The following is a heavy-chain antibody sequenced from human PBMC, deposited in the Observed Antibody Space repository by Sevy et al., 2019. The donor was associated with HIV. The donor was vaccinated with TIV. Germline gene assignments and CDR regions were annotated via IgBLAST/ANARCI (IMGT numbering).Heavy chain of an antibody. J-gene: IGHJ4*02. CDR1: GGYISNYY. D-gene: IGHD5-12*01. CDR3: ARVATMARTVDS. Sequence: SETLSLMCTVSGGYISNYYWSWIRQPPGKGLEWIGYMYSGGSTNYNPSLSSRITMSVDTSKNLFSLKLTSVTAADTAVYYCARVATMARTVDSWGQGTLVTVSS. CDR2: MYSGGST. V-gene: IGHV4-59*01.